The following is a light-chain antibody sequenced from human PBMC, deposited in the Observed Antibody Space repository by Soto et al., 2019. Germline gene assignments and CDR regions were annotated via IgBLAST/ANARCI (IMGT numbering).Light chain of an antibody. CDR3: QQSYSTMYT. V-gene: IGKV1-39*01. Sequence: DIQMTQSPSSLSASVGDRVTITCRASQSISSYLNWYQQKPGKAPKLLIYAASSLQSGVPSRFSGSGSGTDVTLTISSLQPEYFATSYCQQSYSTMYTFGQGTQLEIK. CDR1: QSISSY. CDR2: AAS. J-gene: IGKJ2*01.